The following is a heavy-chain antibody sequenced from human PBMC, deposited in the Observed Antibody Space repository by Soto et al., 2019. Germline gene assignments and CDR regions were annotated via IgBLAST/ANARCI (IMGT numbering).Heavy chain of an antibody. D-gene: IGHD3-16*01. Sequence: GGSLSLSSAASGFTFSTFVMTWFRQVPWEGLEWVGDITSKPDNYATVYAASVKGRFSFSRDDLMNTAFLQMNSLKSEDTAVYYCTRSYENNAYYFDHWGQGTLVTVSS. J-gene: IGHJ1*01. CDR2: ITSKPDNYAT. V-gene: IGHV3-73*01. CDR1: GFTFSTFV. CDR3: TRSYENNAYYFDH.